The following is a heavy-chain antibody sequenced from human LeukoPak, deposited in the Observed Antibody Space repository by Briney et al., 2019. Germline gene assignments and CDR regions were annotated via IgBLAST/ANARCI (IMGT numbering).Heavy chain of an antibody. V-gene: IGHV4-59*08. Sequence: SETLSLTCTVSGGSISSYYWSWIRQPPGKGLEWIGYTYYSGSTNYNPSLKSRVTISVDTSKNQFSLKLSSVTAADTAVYYCARHSLDSGSFLLFDYWGQGTLVTVSS. J-gene: IGHJ4*02. CDR2: TYYSGST. D-gene: IGHD1-26*01. CDR3: ARHSLDSGSFLLFDY. CDR1: GGSISSYY.